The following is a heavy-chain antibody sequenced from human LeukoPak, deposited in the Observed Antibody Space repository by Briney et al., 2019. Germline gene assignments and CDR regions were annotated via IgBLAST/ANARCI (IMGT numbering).Heavy chain of an antibody. CDR1: GYTFTSYY. J-gene: IGHJ6*03. V-gene: IGHV1-46*01. Sequence: GASVKVSFKASGYTFTSYYMHWVRQPPGQGLEWMGIINPSGGSTSYAQKFQGRVTMTRDMSTSTVYMELSSLRSEDTAVYYCAREMSPYYYYYYMDVWGKGTTVTVSS. CDR2: INPSGGST. CDR3: AREMSPYYYYYYMDV.